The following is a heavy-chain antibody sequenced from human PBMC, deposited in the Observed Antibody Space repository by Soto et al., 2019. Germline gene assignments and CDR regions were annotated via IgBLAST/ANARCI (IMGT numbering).Heavy chain of an antibody. CDR3: ARDGVISLNAMDV. Sequence: QVQLRQSGPGLVKPSETLSLTCTVSGDSISSGLYYWSWIRQPPGKGLQWIGYIYYTGGTYYNPSLKSRVAISLDTSRNQFSLNVSSVTAADTAVYFCARDGVISLNAMDVWGQGTAVTVSS. CDR2: IYYTGGT. J-gene: IGHJ6*02. V-gene: IGHV4-31*03. D-gene: IGHD3-16*01. CDR1: GDSISSGLYY.